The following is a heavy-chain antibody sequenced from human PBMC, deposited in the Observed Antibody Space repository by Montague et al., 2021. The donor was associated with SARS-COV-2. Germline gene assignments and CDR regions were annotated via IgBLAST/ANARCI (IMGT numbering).Heavy chain of an antibody. D-gene: IGHD6-6*01. V-gene: IGHV6-1*01. CDR3: VRSQYSNTWFFDY. Sequence: CAISGDSVADYRAAWNWLRQSPPGGLQWLGRTYFRTQWFHHYAPXAEGRITVNADASKNHFSLQLTSVTPGDSAKYFCVRSQYSNTWFFDYWGQGAQVTVSS. CDR1: GDSVADYRAA. J-gene: IGHJ4*02. CDR2: TYFRTQWFH.